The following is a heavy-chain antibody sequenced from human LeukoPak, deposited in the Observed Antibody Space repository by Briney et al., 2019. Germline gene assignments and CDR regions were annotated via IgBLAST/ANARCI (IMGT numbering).Heavy chain of an antibody. CDR2: IYTSESP. J-gene: IGHJ3*02. CDR3: ARDIYDFWSDSLVGAFDI. V-gene: IGHV4-4*07. D-gene: IGHD3-3*01. CDR1: GGSISSYY. Sequence: SETLSLTCTVSGGSISSYYWSWIRQPAGKGLEWIGRIYTSESPTYNPSLKSRVTMSLDTSKNQFSLKLSSVTAADTAVYYCARDIYDFWSDSLVGAFDIWGQGTMVTVS.